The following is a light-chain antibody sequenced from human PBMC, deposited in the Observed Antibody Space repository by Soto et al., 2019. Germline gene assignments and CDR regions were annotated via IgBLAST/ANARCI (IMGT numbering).Light chain of an antibody. CDR3: SSFVAGSSYV. J-gene: IGLJ1*01. V-gene: IGLV2-8*01. CDR1: CSDVGAFNY. CDR2: EVD. Sequence: QSVLTRPPYASGYPGQSVTISCTGTCSDVGAFNYVSWYQHHPGKAPKFMIYEVDKRPSGVPDRFSGSKSGNTAYLTVSGLQAEDEADYFCSSFVAGSSYVFGTGTKVT.